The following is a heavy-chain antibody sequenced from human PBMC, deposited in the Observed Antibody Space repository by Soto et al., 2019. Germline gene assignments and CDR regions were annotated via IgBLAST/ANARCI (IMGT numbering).Heavy chain of an antibody. Sequence: QVQLVESGGGVVQPGRSLRLSCAASGFTFSSYAMHWVRQAPGKGLEWVAVISYDGSNKYYADSVKGRFTISRDNSKNTLYLQMNSLRADDTAVYYCARGRIVVVPAASVDYWGQGTLVTFSS. CDR3: ARGRIVVVPAASVDY. D-gene: IGHD2-2*01. J-gene: IGHJ4*02. CDR1: GFTFSSYA. V-gene: IGHV3-30-3*01. CDR2: ISYDGSNK.